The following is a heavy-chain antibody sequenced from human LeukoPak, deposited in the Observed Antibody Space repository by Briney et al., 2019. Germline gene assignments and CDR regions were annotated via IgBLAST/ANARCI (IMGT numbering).Heavy chain of an antibody. J-gene: IGHJ4*02. D-gene: IGHD3-3*01. V-gene: IGHV3-74*01. CDR3: ARGDYDFWSGPTHYDY. CDR2: INTDGSST. Sequence: GGSLRLSCAASGLTFIRYWMHWVRQAPGKGLVWVSRINTDGSSTSYADSVKGRFTISRDNAKNTLYLQMNSMRAEDTAVYYCARGDYDFWSGPTHYDYWGQGILVTVSS. CDR1: GLTFIRYW.